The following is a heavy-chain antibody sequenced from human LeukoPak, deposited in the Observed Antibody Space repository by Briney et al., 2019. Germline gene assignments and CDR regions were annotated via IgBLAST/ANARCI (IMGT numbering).Heavy chain of an antibody. CDR2: IYYSGSS. J-gene: IGHJ3*02. Sequence: SETLSLTCTVSGGSISSSSYYWGWIRQPPGKGLEWIGGIYYSGSSYYNPSLKRRVTISVDTSKNQFSLKLSSVTAADTAVYYCARVDPLSITMIGGDAFDIWGQGTMVTVSS. D-gene: IGHD3-22*01. CDR1: GGSISSSSYY. V-gene: IGHV4-39*07. CDR3: ARVDPLSITMIGGDAFDI.